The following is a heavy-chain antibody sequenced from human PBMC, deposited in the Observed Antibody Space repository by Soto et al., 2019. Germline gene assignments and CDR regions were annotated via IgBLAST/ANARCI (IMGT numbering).Heavy chain of an antibody. V-gene: IGHV3-33*01. CDR3: AREWHYGDYVGVFDY. CDR2: IWYDGSNK. D-gene: IGHD4-17*01. CDR1: GLTFSSYG. Sequence: PGGSLRLSCAASGLTFSSYGMHWVRQAPGKGLEWVAVIWYDGSNKYYADSVKGRFTISRDNSKNTLYLQMNSLRAEDTAVYYCAREWHYGDYVGVFDYWGQGTLVTVSS. J-gene: IGHJ4*02.